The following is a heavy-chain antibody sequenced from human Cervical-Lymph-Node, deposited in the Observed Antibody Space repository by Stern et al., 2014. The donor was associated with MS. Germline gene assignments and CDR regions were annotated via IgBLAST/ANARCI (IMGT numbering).Heavy chain of an antibody. J-gene: IGHJ4*02. V-gene: IGHV3-30*03. D-gene: IGHD2-8*01. CDR3: ALPGHFYTNAPDY. Sequence: DQLVESGGGVVQPGGSLRLSCAPSGFAFASYDLHWVRQAPGKGLEWVAFISNDGSNKYYADSLKDRFIVSRDYSKKTLNLQINSLRREDPAVYYCALPGHFYTNAPDYWGQGTLVTVSS. CDR1: GFAFASYD. CDR2: ISNDGSNK.